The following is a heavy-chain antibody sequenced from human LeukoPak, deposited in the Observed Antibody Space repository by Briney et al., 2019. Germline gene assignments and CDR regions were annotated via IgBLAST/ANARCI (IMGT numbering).Heavy chain of an antibody. CDR3: XXXXXIGNYFDY. D-gene: IGHD3-10*01. Sequence: SETLSLTCSVSGDAISRGGYSWNWFRQPPGKGLEWIGYIYHTGGTSYNPSLKSRVVMSVDTSKNQFSLKLTSVTAADAAVYXXXXXXXIGNYFDYWGPGTLVIVSS. J-gene: IGHJ4*02. V-gene: IGHV4-30-2*01. CDR1: GDAISRGGYS. CDR2: IYHTGGT.